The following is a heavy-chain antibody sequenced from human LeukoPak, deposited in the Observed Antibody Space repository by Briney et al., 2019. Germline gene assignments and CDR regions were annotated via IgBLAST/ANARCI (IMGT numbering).Heavy chain of an antibody. J-gene: IGHJ4*02. CDR1: GFTFNSYG. V-gene: IGHV3-30*02. D-gene: IGHD3-10*01. CDR2: IRHDGSNK. CDR3: AKGGRSSDY. Sequence: GGSLRLSCAASGFTFNSYGMNWVRQAPGKGLEWVANIRHDGSNKYYVDSMKGRFTISRDNSKNTLDLQMNSLKAEDTAVYYCAKGGRSSDYWGQGTLVTVSA.